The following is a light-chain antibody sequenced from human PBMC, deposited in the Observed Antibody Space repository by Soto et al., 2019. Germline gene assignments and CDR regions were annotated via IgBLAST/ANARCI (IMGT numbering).Light chain of an antibody. V-gene: IGLV2-23*01. CDR3: CSYAGSSIYV. CDR2: EGS. J-gene: IGLJ1*01. CDR1: SSDVGSYNL. Sequence: QSALTQPASVTGSPGQSITISCTGTSSDVGSYNLVSWYQQYPGKAPKFMIYEGSKRPSGVSNRFSGSKSGNTASLTISGLQAEDEGDYYCCSYAGSSIYVFGTGTKLTVL.